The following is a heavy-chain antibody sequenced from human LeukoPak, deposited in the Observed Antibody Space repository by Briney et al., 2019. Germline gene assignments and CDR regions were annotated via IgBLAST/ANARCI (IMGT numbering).Heavy chain of an antibody. Sequence: GGSLRLSCAGSGFTFGGYGMHWFRQTPGKGLEWVAVIAYDGSRAFYADSVKRRFTISRDNSKNTMSVQMDDLRAEDTAVYYCTRYNNDHFDYWGQGTLVTVSS. CDR1: GFTFGGYG. J-gene: IGHJ4*02. V-gene: IGHV3-33*01. CDR3: TRYNNDHFDY. D-gene: IGHD1-14*01. CDR2: IAYDGSRA.